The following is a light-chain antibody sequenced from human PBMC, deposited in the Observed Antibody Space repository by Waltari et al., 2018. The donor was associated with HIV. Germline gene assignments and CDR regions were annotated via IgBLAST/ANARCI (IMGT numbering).Light chain of an antibody. Sequence: EIVLTQSPGTLSLSPGERATLSCRASQRFSRSYLAWYQQKPGQAPRLRIYDASSRATGIPDRFGGSGSGTDFTLTISRLEPEDSAVYYCQQYGTLYTFGQGTKLEIK. J-gene: IGKJ2*01. CDR2: DAS. CDR3: QQYGTLYT. CDR1: QRFSRSY. V-gene: IGKV3-20*01.